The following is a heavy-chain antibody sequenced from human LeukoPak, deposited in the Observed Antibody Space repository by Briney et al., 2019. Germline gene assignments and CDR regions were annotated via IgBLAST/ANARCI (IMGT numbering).Heavy chain of an antibody. D-gene: IGHD1-26*01. J-gene: IGHJ4*02. CDR3: AKEIVGATFDY. CDR1: GFTFNNYA. CDR2: ISGSGGST. V-gene: IGHV3-23*01. Sequence: PGESLRLSCTASGFTFNNYAMSWVRQAPGKGLEWVSAISGSGGSTYYADSVKGRFTISRDNSKNTLYLQMNSLRAEDTAVYYCAKEIVGATFDYWGQGTLVTVSS.